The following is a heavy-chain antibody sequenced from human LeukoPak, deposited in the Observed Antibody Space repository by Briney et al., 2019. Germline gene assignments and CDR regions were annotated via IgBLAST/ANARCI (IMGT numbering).Heavy chain of an antibody. J-gene: IGHJ4*02. CDR3: ARDWRGYDFDY. CDR1: GFTFSSSA. Sequence: QPGGSLRLSCAASGFTFSSSAMSWVRQAPGKGLEWVANIKQDGSEKYYVDSVKGRFTISRDNAKNSLYLQMNSLRAEDTAVYYCARDWRGYDFDYWGQGTLVTVSS. V-gene: IGHV3-7*01. CDR2: IKQDGSEK. D-gene: IGHD5-12*01.